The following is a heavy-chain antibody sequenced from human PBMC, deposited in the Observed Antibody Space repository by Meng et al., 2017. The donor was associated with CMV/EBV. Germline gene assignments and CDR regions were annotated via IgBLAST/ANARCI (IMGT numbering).Heavy chain of an antibody. CDR1: GGSISSGDYY. CDR3: ARVTSRVAGAFDY. CDR2: IYYSVST. Sequence: QGQLQESDPGLVKPSQTLSLTCTVSGGSISSGDYYWSWIRQPPGKGLEWIGYIYYSVSTYYNPSLKSRVTISVDTSKNQFSLKLSSVTAADTAVYYCARVTSRVAGAFDYWGQGTLVTVSS. J-gene: IGHJ4*02. D-gene: IGHD1-14*01. V-gene: IGHV4-30-4*08.